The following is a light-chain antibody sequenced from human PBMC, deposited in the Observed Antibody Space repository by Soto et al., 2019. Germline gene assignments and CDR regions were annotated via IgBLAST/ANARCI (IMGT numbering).Light chain of an antibody. J-gene: IGLJ1*01. CDR3: VSFTTSRSYV. V-gene: IGLV2-14*03. CDR1: SSDVGAYIF. CDR2: DII. Sequence: QSALTQPASVSGSPGQSITISCTGTSSDVGAYIFVSWYQQHPGKAPKLMIYDIINRPSGVSNRFSGSKSCNTASLTISGLQAEDEADYYCVSFTTSRSYVFGTGTKVTVL.